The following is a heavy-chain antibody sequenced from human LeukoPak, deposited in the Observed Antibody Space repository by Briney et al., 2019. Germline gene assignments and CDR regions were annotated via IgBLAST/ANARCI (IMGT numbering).Heavy chain of an antibody. D-gene: IGHD6-13*01. Sequence: PGGSLRLSCAASGFTFSSYGMHWVRQAPGKGLEWVAVISYDGSNKYYADSVKGRFTISRDNSKNTLYLQMNSLRAEDTAVYYCAKDFLPYSSSSRGAFDIWGQGTMVTVSS. CDR2: ISYDGSNK. CDR1: GFTFSSYG. CDR3: AKDFLPYSSSSRGAFDI. J-gene: IGHJ3*02. V-gene: IGHV3-30*18.